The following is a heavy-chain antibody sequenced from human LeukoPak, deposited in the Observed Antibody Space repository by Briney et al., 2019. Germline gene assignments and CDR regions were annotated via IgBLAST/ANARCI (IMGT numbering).Heavy chain of an antibody. CDR2: ISHSGSS. Sequence: PSETLSLTCAVSGDSLSSGVYSWNWHRQPPGKGLEWIGHISHSGSSCYNPCLKCRVTISVDTSENQFSVKLSSVTGADTAVYYCARQYRWIYYYYYMDVWGKGTTVTVSS. CDR3: ARQYRWIYYYYYMDV. J-gene: IGHJ6*03. V-gene: IGHV4-30-2*01. CDR1: GDSLSSGVYS. D-gene: IGHD1-1*01.